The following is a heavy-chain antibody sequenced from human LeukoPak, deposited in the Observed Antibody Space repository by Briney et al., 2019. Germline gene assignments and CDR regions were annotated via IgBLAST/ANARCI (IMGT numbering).Heavy chain of an antibody. V-gene: IGHV4-59*01. CDR1: GGSISSYY. D-gene: IGHD4/OR15-4a*01. CDR2: IYYSGST. CDR3: ARVSVDYGYFDY. J-gene: IGHJ4*02. Sequence: SETLSLTCTVSGGSISSYYWSWIRQPPGKGLEWIGYIYYSGSTNYNPSLKSRVTISVDTSKNQFSLKLSSVTAADTAVYYCARVSVDYGYFDYWGQGTLVTVSS.